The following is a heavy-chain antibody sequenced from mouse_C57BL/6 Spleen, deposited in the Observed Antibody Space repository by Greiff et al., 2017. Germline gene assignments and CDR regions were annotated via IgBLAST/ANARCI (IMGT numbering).Heavy chain of an antibody. CDR1: GYAFSSSW. CDR2: IYPGDGDT. CDR3: ASPDYYGSSHPFAY. Sequence: QVQLQQSGPELVKPGASVKISCKASGYAFSSSWMNWVKQRPGKGLEWIGRIYPGDGDTNYNGKFKGKATLTADKSSSTAYMQLSSLTSEDSSVYFCASPDYYGSSHPFAYWGQGTLVTVSA. V-gene: IGHV1-82*01. J-gene: IGHJ3*01. D-gene: IGHD1-1*01.